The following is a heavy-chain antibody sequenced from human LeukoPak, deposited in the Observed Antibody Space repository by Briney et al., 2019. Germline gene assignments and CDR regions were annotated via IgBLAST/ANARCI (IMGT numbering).Heavy chain of an antibody. D-gene: IGHD5-18*01. V-gene: IGHV3-48*01. CDR3: AKRDSAGLHYFDY. CDR1: GFTFSDYS. CDR2: IGGRGSTI. J-gene: IGHJ4*02. Sequence: QPGGSLRLSCAASGFTFSDYSMNWVLQAPGKGLQWLSFIGGRGSTIYYAGSVKGRFTISRDNAKRSLYLQMNSLRAEDTAVYYCAKRDSAGLHYFDYWGQGTLVTVSS.